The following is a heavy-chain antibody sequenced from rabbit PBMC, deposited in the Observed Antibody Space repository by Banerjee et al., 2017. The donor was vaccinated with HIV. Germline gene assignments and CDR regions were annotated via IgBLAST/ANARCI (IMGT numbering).Heavy chain of an antibody. V-gene: IGHV1S40*01. CDR1: GLDFSSSYY. Sequence: QSLEESGGDLVKPGASLTLTCTASGLDFSSSYYMCWVRQAPGKGLEWIACIYAGSSGSTYYASWAKGRFTISKTSWTTVTLQMTSLTAADTATYFCWRRGYRYDDYGDNLWGPGTLVTVS. J-gene: IGHJ4*01. CDR2: IYAGSSGST. D-gene: IGHD2-1*01. CDR3: WRRGYRYDDYGDNL.